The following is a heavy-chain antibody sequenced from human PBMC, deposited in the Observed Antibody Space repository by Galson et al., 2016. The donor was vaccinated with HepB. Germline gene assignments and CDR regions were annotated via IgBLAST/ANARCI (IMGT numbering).Heavy chain of an antibody. J-gene: IGHJ6*02. CDR2: INTKTGVT. CDR1: AYNFTDYY. CDR3: ARWPTKGQTSMEGVVRAGMDV. Sequence: QSGAEVKKPGESLKISCKASAYNFTDYYIHWVRQAPGQGLEWMGIINTKTGVTSSPQRLRGRVTMTSDTSTSTVYMELSSLRSDDTAVYFCARWPTKGQTSMEGVVRAGMDVWGQGTPVTVSS. D-gene: IGHD6-6*01. V-gene: IGHV1-46*04.